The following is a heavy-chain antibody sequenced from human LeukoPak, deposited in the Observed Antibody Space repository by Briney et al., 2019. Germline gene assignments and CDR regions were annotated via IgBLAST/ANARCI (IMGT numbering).Heavy chain of an antibody. D-gene: IGHD6-13*01. CDR3: ARADYSSTWSHDYYYMDV. CDR2: INPNSGGT. Sequence: ASVKVSCKASGYTFTGYYMHWVRQAPGQGLEWMGWINPNSGGTNYAQKFQGRVTMTRDTSISTAYMELSRLRSDDTAVYYCARADYSSTWSHDYYYMDVWGKGTTVTVSS. V-gene: IGHV1-2*02. J-gene: IGHJ6*03. CDR1: GYTFTGYY.